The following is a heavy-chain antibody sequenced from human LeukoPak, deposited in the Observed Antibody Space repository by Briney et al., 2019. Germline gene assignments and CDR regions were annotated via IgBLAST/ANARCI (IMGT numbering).Heavy chain of an antibody. J-gene: IGHJ4*02. CDR3: ASWYQLLSY. Sequence: GGSLRLSCAASGFTFSSYAMSWVRQAPGKGLEWVSAISGSGGSTYYADSVKGRFTISRDNAKNTLYLQMNSLRPEDTAVYYCASWYQLLSYWGQGTLVTVSS. V-gene: IGHV3-23*01. CDR2: ISGSGGST. D-gene: IGHD2-2*01. CDR1: GFTFSSYA.